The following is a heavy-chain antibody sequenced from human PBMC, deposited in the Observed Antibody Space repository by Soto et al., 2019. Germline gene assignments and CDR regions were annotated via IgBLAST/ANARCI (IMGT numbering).Heavy chain of an antibody. J-gene: IGHJ6*02. D-gene: IGHD2-2*01. V-gene: IGHV3-30*18. CDR3: AKDQYQLIRRCYGLDV. CDR2: ISYDGTNK. Sequence: QVQLVESGGGVVQPGRSLRLSCAASGFTFSNYVMHWVRQAPGKGLEWVAVISYDGTNKYYADSVGGRFTISRDNSKNTLFLQMNSLRPEDTAVYYCAKDQYQLIRRCYGLDVWGQGTTVTVSS. CDR1: GFTFSNYV.